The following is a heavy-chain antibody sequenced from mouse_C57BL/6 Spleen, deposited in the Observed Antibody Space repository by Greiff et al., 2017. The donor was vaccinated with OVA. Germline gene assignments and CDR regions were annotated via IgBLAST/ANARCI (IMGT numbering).Heavy chain of an antibody. V-gene: IGHV1-12*01. CDR2: IYPGNGDT. CDR1: GYTFTSYN. J-gene: IGHJ4*01. Sequence: QVQLQQSGAELVRPGASVKMSCKASGYTFTSYNMHWVKQTPRKGLEWIGAIYPGNGDTSYNQKFKGQATLTVDKSSSTAYMQLSSLTSDDAAVYFCARWRIYYGNYGGAMDYWGQGTSVTVSS. CDR3: ARWRIYYGNYGGAMDY. D-gene: IGHD2-1*01.